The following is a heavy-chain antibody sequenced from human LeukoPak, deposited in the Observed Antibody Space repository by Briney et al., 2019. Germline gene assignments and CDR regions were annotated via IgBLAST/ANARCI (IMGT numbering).Heavy chain of an antibody. V-gene: IGHV3-30*02. CDR1: GFTFSSYG. CDR2: IRYDGSNK. Sequence: GGSLRLSCAASGFTFSSYGMHWVRQAPGKGLEWVAFIRYDGSNKYYADSVKGRFTISRDNSKNTLYLQMGSLRAEDMAVYYCAGSVGATTWGGVHYYYYMDVWGKGTTVTISS. J-gene: IGHJ6*03. CDR3: AGSVGATTWGGVHYYYYMDV. D-gene: IGHD1-26*01.